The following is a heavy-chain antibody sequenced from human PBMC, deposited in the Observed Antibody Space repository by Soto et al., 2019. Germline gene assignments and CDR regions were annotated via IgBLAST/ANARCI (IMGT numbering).Heavy chain of an antibody. Sequence: PGGSLRLSCAASGFTFSSYGMHWVRQAPGKGLEWVAVIWYDGSNKYYADFVKGRFTISRDNSKNTLYLQMNSLRAEDTAVYYCARDNYDFWSGPQWPWFDPWGQGTLVTVSS. CDR3: ARDNYDFWSGPQWPWFDP. CDR2: IWYDGSNK. CDR1: GFTFSSYG. D-gene: IGHD3-3*01. J-gene: IGHJ5*02. V-gene: IGHV3-33*01.